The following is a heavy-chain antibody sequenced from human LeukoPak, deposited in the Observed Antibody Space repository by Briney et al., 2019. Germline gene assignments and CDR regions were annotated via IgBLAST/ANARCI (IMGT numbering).Heavy chain of an antibody. CDR1: GFTFGDYA. CDR2: IRSKAYGGTT. CDR3: TRDFFGSISRY. Sequence: GGSLRLSCTASGFTFGDYAMSWFRQAPGKGLEWVGFIRSKAYGGTTEYAAPVKGRFTISRDDSKSIAYLQMNSLKTEDTAVYYCTRDFFGSISRYWGQGTLVTVSS. D-gene: IGHD3-3*02. V-gene: IGHV3-49*03. J-gene: IGHJ4*02.